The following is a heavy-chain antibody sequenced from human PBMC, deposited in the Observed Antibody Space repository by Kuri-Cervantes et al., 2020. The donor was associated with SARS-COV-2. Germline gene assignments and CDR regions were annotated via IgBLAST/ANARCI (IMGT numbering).Heavy chain of an antibody. D-gene: IGHD2-21*01. Sequence: GESLKISRAASGFSFSNYGMHWVRQAPGKGLEWVANMNHDGSEKNYVDSVKGRFTISRDTAKNSVYLQLSSLRGEDTAVYYCARDSVVLAFHYYMDVWGKGTTVTVSS. J-gene: IGHJ6*03. V-gene: IGHV3-7*01. CDR1: GFSFSNYG. CDR3: ARDSVVLAFHYYMDV. CDR2: MNHDGSEK.